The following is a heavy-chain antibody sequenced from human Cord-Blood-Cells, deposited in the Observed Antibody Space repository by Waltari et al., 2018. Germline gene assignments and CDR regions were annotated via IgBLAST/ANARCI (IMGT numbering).Heavy chain of an antibody. CDR2: IYHSGST. CDR3: ARDRITGTTRLYWYFDL. D-gene: IGHD1-20*01. Sequence: QVQLQESGPGLVKPSETLSLTCAVSGYSIRSGYYWGWIRPPPGKGLEWIGSIYHSGSTYYNPSLKSRVTISVDTSKNQFSLKLSSVTAADTAVYYCARDRITGTTRLYWYFDLWGRGTLVTVSS. J-gene: IGHJ2*01. CDR1: GYSIRSGYY. V-gene: IGHV4-38-2*02.